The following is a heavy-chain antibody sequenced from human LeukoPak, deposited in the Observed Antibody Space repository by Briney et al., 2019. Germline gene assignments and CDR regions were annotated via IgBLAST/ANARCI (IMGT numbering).Heavy chain of an antibody. CDR2: ISAYNGNT. CDR3: ARDSYYYDSSGYPLHMAFDI. D-gene: IGHD3-22*01. V-gene: IGHV1-18*01. J-gene: IGHJ3*02. CDR1: GYTFTSYG. Sequence: ASVKVFCKASGYTFTSYGISWVRQAPGQGLEWMGWISAYNGNTNYAQKLQGRVTMTTDTSTSTAYMELRSLRSDDTAVYYCARDSYYYDSSGYPLHMAFDIWGQGTMVTVSS.